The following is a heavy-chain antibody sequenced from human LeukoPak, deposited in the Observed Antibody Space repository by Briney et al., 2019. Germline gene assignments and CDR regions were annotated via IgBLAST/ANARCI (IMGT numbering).Heavy chain of an antibody. D-gene: IGHD3-22*01. CDR2: INVEGNYI. J-gene: IGHJ4*02. CDR3: ARDLTGPYDH. Sequence: GGSLRLSCAASGFTVNTYWMHWVRQAPGKGLVWVARINVEGNYIDYAESVKGRFTISRDSAKNTLYLQMNSLRAEDTAVYSCARDLTGPYDHWGQGTLVTVSS. CDR1: GFTVNTYW. V-gene: IGHV3-74*01.